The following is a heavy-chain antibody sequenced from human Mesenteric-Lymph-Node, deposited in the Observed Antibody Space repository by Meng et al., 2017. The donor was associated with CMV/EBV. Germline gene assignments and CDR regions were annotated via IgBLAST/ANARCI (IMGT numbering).Heavy chain of an antibody. V-gene: IGHV3-21*05. CDR1: GFTFRSYS. Sequence: GESLKISCAASGFTFRSYSLNWVRQAPGKGLEWLSYIGSGGHIYYADSVKGRFTISRDNAKNSLYLQMNSLRVEDTALYSCTSDGGVAYSMDVWGQGTSVTVSS. CDR2: IGSGGHI. D-gene: IGHD3-3*01. J-gene: IGHJ6*02. CDR3: TSDGGVAYSMDV.